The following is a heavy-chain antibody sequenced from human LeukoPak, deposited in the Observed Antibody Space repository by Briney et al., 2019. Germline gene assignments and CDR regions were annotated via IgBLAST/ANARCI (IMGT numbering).Heavy chain of an antibody. V-gene: IGHV3-23*01. Sequence: GGSLRLSCAASGFTFSTYVMNWVRQAPGKGLEWVSTISDSGGSTYYADSVKGRFTISRDNSKSTLYLQMNSLRAEDTAVYYCGRYYVMDVWGLGTSVTVSS. CDR3: GRYYVMDV. CDR2: ISDSGGST. CDR1: GFTFSTYV. J-gene: IGHJ6*02.